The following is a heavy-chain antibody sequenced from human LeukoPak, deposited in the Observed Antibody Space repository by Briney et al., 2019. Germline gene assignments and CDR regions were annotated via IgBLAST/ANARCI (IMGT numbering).Heavy chain of an antibody. D-gene: IGHD3-10*01. CDR1: GGTFSSYA. V-gene: IGHV1-69*06. Sequence: ASVKVSCKASGGTFSSYAISWVRQAPGQGLEWMGGIIPIFGTANYAQKFQGRVTITADKSTSTAYMELSSLRSDDTAVYYCARGLLWFGFDPWGQGTLVTVSS. CDR3: ARGLLWFGFDP. J-gene: IGHJ5*02. CDR2: IIPIFGTA.